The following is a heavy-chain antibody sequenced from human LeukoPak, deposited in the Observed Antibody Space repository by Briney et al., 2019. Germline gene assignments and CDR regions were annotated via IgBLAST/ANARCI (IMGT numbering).Heavy chain of an antibody. CDR3: ARHLSSGFGDDP. Sequence: SETLSLTCIVSGGSISTYYWSWIRQPPGKGLEWIGYIYYTGGTNYNPSLKSRVTISVDTSKDQFSLKLSSVTAADTAVYYCARHLSSGFGDDPWGQGTLVTVSS. V-gene: IGHV4-59*08. D-gene: IGHD3-16*01. CDR1: GGSISTYY. CDR2: IYYTGGT. J-gene: IGHJ5*02.